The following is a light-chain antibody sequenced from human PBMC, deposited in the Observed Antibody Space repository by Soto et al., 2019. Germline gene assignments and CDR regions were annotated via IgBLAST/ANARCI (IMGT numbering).Light chain of an antibody. CDR3: SSYTSSSTYV. V-gene: IGLV2-14*01. J-gene: IGLJ1*01. CDR2: EVS. Sequence: QSALTQPASVSGSPGQSITISCTGTSSDVGGYNDGSWYQQHPGKAPKLMIYEVSNRPSGVSNRFSGSKSGNTASLTISGLQAEDEADYYCSSYTSSSTYVFGTGTKLTVL. CDR1: SSDVGGYND.